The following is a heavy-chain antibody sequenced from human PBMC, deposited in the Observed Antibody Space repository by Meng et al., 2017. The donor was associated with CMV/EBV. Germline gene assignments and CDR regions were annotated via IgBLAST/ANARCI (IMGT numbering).Heavy chain of an antibody. V-gene: IGHV3-66*01. CDR3: ARDHSGPLSH. CDR1: ELTVSINY. D-gene: IGHD1-1*01. Sequence: GALRLSCDASELTVSINYMGWVRQAPGKGLEWVSVIYSGGSTYYADSVKGRFTISRDNSKNTLYLQMNSLRAEDTAVYYCARDHSGPLSHWGQGTLVTVSS. J-gene: IGHJ4*02. CDR2: IYSGGST.